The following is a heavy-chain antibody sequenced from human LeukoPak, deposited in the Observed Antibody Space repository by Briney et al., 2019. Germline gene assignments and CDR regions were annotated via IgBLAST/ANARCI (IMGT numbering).Heavy chain of an antibody. CDR2: INSGGSTV. Sequence: GGSLRLSCAASGFTFSTYWMTWVRQAPGKGLEWVSYINSGGSTVYYADSVKGRFTVSRDNAENSLYLQMNSLRAEDTAVYYCARAAVAGPGDVWGQGTTVTVSS. J-gene: IGHJ6*02. CDR1: GFTFSTYW. V-gene: IGHV3-48*04. CDR3: ARAAVAGPGDV. D-gene: IGHD6-19*01.